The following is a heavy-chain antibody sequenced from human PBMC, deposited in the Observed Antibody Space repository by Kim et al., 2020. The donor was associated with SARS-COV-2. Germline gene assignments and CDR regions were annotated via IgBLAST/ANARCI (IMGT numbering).Heavy chain of an antibody. D-gene: IGHD4-17*01. V-gene: IGHV4-59*01. CDR3: ASHGDPRSQDAFDI. CDR2: IYYSGST. Sequence: SETLSLTCTVSGGSISSYYWSWIRQPPGKGLEWIGYIYYSGSTNYNPSLKSRVTISVDTSKNQFSLKLSSVTAADTAVYYCASHGDPRSQDAFDIWGQGTLVAVSS. J-gene: IGHJ3*02. CDR1: GGSISSYY.